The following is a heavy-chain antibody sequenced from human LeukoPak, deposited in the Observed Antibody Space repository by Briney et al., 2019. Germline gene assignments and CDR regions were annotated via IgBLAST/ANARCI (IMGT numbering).Heavy chain of an antibody. Sequence: ASETLSLTCTVSGGSISSSTYYWVWIRQPPGKGLEWIGSINYSGNTYYNPSVKSRVTISVDTSKNQFSLKVSSVTAADTAVYYCARDNQWLGNLGWFDPWGQGTLVTVSS. D-gene: IGHD6-19*01. CDR3: ARDNQWLGNLGWFDP. J-gene: IGHJ5*02. CDR1: GGSISSSTYY. V-gene: IGHV4-39*07. CDR2: INYSGNT.